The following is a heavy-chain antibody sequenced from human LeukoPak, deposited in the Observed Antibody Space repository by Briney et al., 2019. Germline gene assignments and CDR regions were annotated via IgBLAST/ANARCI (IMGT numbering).Heavy chain of an antibody. CDR2: ISGRGGST. D-gene: IGHD2-2*01. CDR3: AKDGQYQLLIFCAHAFDI. CDR1: GFTFSSYA. Sequence: GGSLRLSCAASGFTFSSYAMSWVRPAPRKGLEWGSAISGRGGSTYYEDSVKGRFTIPSNNSKNPLYLQMNSLRAEDTDVYYCAKDGQYQLLIFCAHAFDIWGQGAMVTVSS. V-gene: IGHV3-23*01. J-gene: IGHJ3*02.